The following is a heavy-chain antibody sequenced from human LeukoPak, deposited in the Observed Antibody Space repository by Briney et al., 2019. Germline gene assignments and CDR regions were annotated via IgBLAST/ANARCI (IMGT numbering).Heavy chain of an antibody. CDR1: GGSISNYY. J-gene: IGHJ4*02. CDR3: ARDRSRYSQKYCTNGVCKGPFDY. V-gene: IGHV4-59*12. CDR2: VYSSGST. D-gene: IGHD2-8*01. Sequence: PSETLSLTCSVSGGSISNYYWSWIRQPPGKGLEWIGSVYSSGSTNYNPSLKSRVTISVDTSKNQFSLKLSSVTAADTAVYYCARDRSRYSQKYCTNGVCKGPFDYWGQGTLVTVSS.